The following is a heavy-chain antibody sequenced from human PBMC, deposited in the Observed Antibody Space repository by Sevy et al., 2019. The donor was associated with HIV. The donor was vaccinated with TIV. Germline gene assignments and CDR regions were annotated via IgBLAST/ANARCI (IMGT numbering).Heavy chain of an antibody. CDR2: IKQDGSEK. V-gene: IGHV3-7*01. D-gene: IGHD3-22*01. J-gene: IGHJ6*02. CDR1: GFTFSSYW. CDR3: ARVIISSGYYSYYYYCMDV. Sequence: GGSLRLSCAASGFTFSSYWMSWVRQAPGKGLEWVANIKQDGSEKYYVDSVKGRFTISRDNAKNSLYLQMNSLRAEDTAVYYCARVIISSGYYSYYYYCMDVWGQGTTVTVSS.